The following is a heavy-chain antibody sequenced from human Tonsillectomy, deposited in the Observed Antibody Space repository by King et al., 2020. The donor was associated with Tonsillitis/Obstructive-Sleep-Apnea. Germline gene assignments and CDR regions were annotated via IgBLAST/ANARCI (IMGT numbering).Heavy chain of an antibody. CDR1: GYSFTSYW. V-gene: IGHV5-51*01. CDR2: IYPGDSDT. D-gene: IGHD5-18*01. CDR3: ARHAPLSGYRYGYGSGYYYGMDV. J-gene: IGHJ6*02. Sequence: QLVQSGAEVKKPGESLKISCKGSGYSFTSYWIGWVRQMPGKGLEWMGIIYPGDSDTRYSPSFQGQVTISADKSISTAYLQWSILKASDTAMYYCARHAPLSGYRYGYGSGYYYGMDVWGQGTTVTVSS.